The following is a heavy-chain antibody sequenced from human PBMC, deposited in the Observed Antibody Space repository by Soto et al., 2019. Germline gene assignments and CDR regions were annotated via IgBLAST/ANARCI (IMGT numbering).Heavy chain of an antibody. V-gene: IGHV3-30-3*01. CDR3: ARDYYDSSGYYNNWFDP. CDR2: ISYDGSNK. D-gene: IGHD3-22*01. CDR1: GFTFSSYA. J-gene: IGHJ5*02. Sequence: PGGSLRLSCAASGFTFSSYAMHWVRQAPGKGLEWVAVISYDGSNKYYADSVKGRFTISRDNSKNTLYLQMNSLRAEDTAVYYCARDYYDSSGYYNNWFDPWGQGTLVTVSS.